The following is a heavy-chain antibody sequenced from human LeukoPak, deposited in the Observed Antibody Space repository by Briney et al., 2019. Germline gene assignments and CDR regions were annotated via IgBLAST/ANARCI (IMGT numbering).Heavy chain of an antibody. V-gene: IGHV4-59*01. D-gene: IGHD3-16*02. CDR2: IYYSGST. CDR3: ARGGVITFDY. Sequence: PSETLSLTCAVSGGSISSYYWSWIRQPPGKGLEWIGYIYYSGSTNYNPSLKSRVTISVDTSKNQFSLKLSSVTAADTAVYYCARGGVITFDYWGQGTLVTVSS. J-gene: IGHJ4*02. CDR1: GGSISSYY.